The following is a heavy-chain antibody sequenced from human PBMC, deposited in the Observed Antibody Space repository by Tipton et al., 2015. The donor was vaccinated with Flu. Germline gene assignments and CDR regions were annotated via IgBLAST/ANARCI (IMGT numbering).Heavy chain of an antibody. J-gene: IGHJ5*01. CDR1: GDSVSSNDAA. CDR2: TYYRSKWYS. CDR3: AKDHGCGDKANCPAKAFDP. Sequence: GLVKPSQTLSLTCAISGDSVSSNDAAWNWVRQSPSRGLEWLGRTYYRSKWYSDYALSVKSRVIINADTSKNQFSLHVNSVTPDDTAVYYCAKDHGCGDKANCPAKAFDPWGQGTLVTVSS. D-gene: IGHD2-21*01. V-gene: IGHV6-1*01.